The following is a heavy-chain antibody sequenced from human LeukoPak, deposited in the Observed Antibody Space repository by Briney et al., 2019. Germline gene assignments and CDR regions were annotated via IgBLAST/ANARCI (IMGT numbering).Heavy chain of an antibody. CDR3: TRDLWELKQLFDY. Sequence: GGSLRLSCTASGFTFGDYAMSWFRQAPGKGLEWVGFIRSEAYGGTTEYAASVKGRFTISRDDSKSIAYLQMNSLKTEDTAVYYCTRDLWELKQLFDYWGQGTLVTVSS. CDR2: IRSEAYGGTT. V-gene: IGHV3-49*03. J-gene: IGHJ4*02. D-gene: IGHD1-26*01. CDR1: GFTFGDYA.